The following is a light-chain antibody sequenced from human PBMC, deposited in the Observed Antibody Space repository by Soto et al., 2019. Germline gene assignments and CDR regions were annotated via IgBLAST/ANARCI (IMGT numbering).Light chain of an antibody. CDR1: RSISTF. Sequence: DIQMTQSPSSLSASVGDRVNITCRASRSISTFLNWYQHKPGTAPKLLRSDASRLQSGVPSRLSGSASGPDFTLTVGSLRPEDVATFYCHQSDSTPTFGGGTKVEI. CDR3: HQSDSTPT. V-gene: IGKV1-39*01. J-gene: IGKJ4*01. CDR2: DAS.